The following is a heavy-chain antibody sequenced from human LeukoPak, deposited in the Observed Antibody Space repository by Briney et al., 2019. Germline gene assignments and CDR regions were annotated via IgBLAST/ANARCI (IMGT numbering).Heavy chain of an antibody. CDR3: AREADGTSGSYLDY. CDR1: GYTFTSYG. CDR2: FSAYNGNT. J-gene: IGHJ4*02. V-gene: IGHV1-18*01. Sequence: ASVKVSCKASGYTFTSYGISWVRQAPGQGLEWMGWFSAYNGNTNYAQKLQGRVTMTTDTSTSTAYMELRSLRSDDTAVYYCAREADGTSGSYLDYWGQGTLVTVSS. D-gene: IGHD1-26*01.